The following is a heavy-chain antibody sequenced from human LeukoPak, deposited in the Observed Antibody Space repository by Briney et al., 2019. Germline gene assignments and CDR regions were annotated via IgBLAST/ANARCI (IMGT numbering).Heavy chain of an antibody. J-gene: IGHJ4*02. D-gene: IGHD4/OR15-4a*01. V-gene: IGHV3-48*01. CDR3: TRLHGAYPIDF. Sequence: PGGSLRLSCAASGFTFSSYAMSWVRQAPGKGLEWVSAISSSGPTIYYADSVKGRFTISRDNAKNSVYLQMNSLRAEDTAVYYCTRLHGAYPIDFWGQGTLVTVSS. CDR1: GFTFSSYA. CDR2: ISSSGPTI.